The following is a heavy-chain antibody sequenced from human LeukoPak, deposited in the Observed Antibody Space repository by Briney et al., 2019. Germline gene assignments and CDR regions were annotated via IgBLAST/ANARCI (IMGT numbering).Heavy chain of an antibody. Sequence: GGSLRLSCAASGFTLGSYTMNWVRQAPGKGLDWVSSMTVTGSYIYYADSVKGRFTISRDNTNNSLFLQMNSLRAEDTAVYYCAELGITMIGGVWGKGTTVTISS. J-gene: IGHJ6*04. CDR3: AELGITMIGGV. D-gene: IGHD3-10*02. CDR2: MTVTGSYI. CDR1: GFTLGSYT. V-gene: IGHV3-21*01.